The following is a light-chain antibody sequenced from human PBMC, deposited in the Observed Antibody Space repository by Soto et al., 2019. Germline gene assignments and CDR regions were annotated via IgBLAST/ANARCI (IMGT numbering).Light chain of an antibody. CDR3: QTWGSGIQV. CDR1: IGHSSYV. CDR2: LTSDGSH. J-gene: IGLJ2*01. V-gene: IGLV4-69*01. Sequence: QLVLTQSPSASASLGASVKLTCTLSIGHSSYVIAWHQQQPEKGPRFLMKLTSDGSHSKGDGIPDRFSGSSSGAERYLTISSLQSEDEGDYYCQTWGSGIQVFGGGTKLTVL.